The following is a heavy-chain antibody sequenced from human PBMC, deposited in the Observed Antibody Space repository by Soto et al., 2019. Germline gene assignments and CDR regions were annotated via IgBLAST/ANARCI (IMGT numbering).Heavy chain of an antibody. Sequence: GGSLRLSCAASGFTFSSNWMHWVRQAPGKGLVWVSRINSDGSSPSYADSVHGRFTSSRYNAKNTLYLQINSLRAEDTAVYYCASGRKSQPHGWGQGTTGTFSS. CDR3: ASGRKSQPHG. CDR1: GFTFSSNW. D-gene: IGHD2-2*01. V-gene: IGHV3-74*01. J-gene: IGHJ6*02. CDR2: INSDGSSP.